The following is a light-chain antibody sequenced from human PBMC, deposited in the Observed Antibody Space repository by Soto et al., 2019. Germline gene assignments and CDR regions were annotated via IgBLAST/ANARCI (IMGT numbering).Light chain of an antibody. CDR3: CSYAGSSTYV. Sequence: QSVLTQPASVSGSPGRSITISCTGTSSDVGSYNLVSWYQQHPGKAPKLMIYEGSKRPSGVSNRFSGSKSGNTASLTISGLQAEDEADYYCCSYAGSSTYVFGTGTXVTVL. J-gene: IGLJ1*01. CDR2: EGS. V-gene: IGLV2-23*01. CDR1: SSDVGSYNL.